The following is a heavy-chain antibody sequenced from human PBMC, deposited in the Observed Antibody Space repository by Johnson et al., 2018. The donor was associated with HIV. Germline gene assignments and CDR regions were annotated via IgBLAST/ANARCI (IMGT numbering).Heavy chain of an antibody. J-gene: IGHJ3*02. V-gene: IGHV3-30*19. CDR1: GFTFSSYG. Sequence: QVQLMESGGGVVQPGGSLRLSCAASGFTFSSYGMHWVRQAPGKGLEWVAFISYDGSNKYYADSVKGRFPISRDNSKNTLYLQMNSLRTEDTAVYYCAKVRVAAMIVVVSGRDAFDIWGQGTMVTVSS. CDR2: ISYDGSNK. D-gene: IGHD3-22*01. CDR3: AKVRVAAMIVVVSGRDAFDI.